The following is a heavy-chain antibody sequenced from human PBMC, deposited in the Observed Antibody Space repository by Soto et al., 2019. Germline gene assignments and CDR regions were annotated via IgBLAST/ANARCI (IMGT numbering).Heavy chain of an antibody. Sequence: QVRLLESGGGVIQPGRSLRLSCAASGFTFRSYGMHWVRQAPGKGLEWVALISYDGSDEYYGDSMQGRFRISRENSKDDLYVQINRLRDEDTAVYYCAKHADYEDGAFDVWGQGTMVTVSS. CDR1: GFTFRSYG. V-gene: IGHV3-30*18. CDR3: AKHADYEDGAFDV. D-gene: IGHD4-17*01. CDR2: ISYDGSDE. J-gene: IGHJ3*01.